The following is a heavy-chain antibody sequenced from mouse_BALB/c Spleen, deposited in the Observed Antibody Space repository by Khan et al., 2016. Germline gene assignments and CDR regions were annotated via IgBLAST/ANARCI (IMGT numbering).Heavy chain of an antibody. CDR3: ARHDGRPIISTFSFDY. CDR1: GYTFTEYI. V-gene: IGHV1-62-2*01. D-gene: IGHD1-1*01. Sequence: VQLQESGAELVKPGASVKLSCKASGYTFTEYIIHWVKQRSGQGLEWIGWFYPGSGSIKYNEKFKDKATLTADKSSSTVDMELSRLTSEDSAVYFCARHDGRPIISTFSFDYWGQGTTLTVSS. J-gene: IGHJ2*01. CDR2: FYPGSGSI.